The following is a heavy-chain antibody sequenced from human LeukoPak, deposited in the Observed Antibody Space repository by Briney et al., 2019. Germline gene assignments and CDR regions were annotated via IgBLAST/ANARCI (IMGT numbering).Heavy chain of an antibody. CDR3: ARDGSLPDY. CDR1: GFTFSSYW. CDR2: INSDGSST. V-gene: IGHV3-74*01. J-gene: IGHJ4*02. Sequence: GGSLRLSSAASGFTFSSYWMHWVRHVPGKGLVWVSRINSDGSSTSYADSVKGRFTISRDNAKNTLYLQMNSLRAEDAAVYYCARDGSLPDYWGQGTLVTVSS.